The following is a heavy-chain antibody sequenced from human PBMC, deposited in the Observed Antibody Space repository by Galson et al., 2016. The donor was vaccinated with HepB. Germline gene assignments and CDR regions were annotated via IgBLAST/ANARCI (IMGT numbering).Heavy chain of an antibody. D-gene: IGHD6-19*01. CDR2: IYKSRNT. CDR1: SSSGGDHY. J-gene: IGHJ4*02. CDR3: AKDLYSSGRYGHSAY. V-gene: IGHV4-30-4*01. Sequence: SSSGGDHYWSWVRQPPGRGLEWIGYIYKSRNTYYNPSLERRISISVDTSKTQFSLNLRSVTAADTAVYYCAKDLYSSGRYGHSAYWGQGTLVTVSS.